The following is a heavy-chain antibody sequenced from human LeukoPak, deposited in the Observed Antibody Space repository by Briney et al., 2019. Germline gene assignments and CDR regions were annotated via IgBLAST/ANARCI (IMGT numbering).Heavy chain of an antibody. CDR3: ARDGIVVSFPFDI. CDR1: GFTFSDYY. J-gene: IGHJ3*02. V-gene: IGHV3-11*04. D-gene: IGHD3-22*01. CDR2: ISGSGSTI. Sequence: GGSLRLSCAASGFTFSDYYMSWIRQAPGKGLEWVSYISGSGSTIYYADSVKGRFTISRDNAKNSLYLQMNSLRAEDTAVYYCARDGIVVSFPFDIWGQGTMVTVSS.